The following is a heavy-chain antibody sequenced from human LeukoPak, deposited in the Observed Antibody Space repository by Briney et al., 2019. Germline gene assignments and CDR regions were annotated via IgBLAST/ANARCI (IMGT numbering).Heavy chain of an antibody. Sequence: VASVKVSCKASGYTFTSYGISWVRQAPGQGLEWMGWSSAYNGNTNYAQKLQGRVTMTTDTSTSTAYMELRSLRSDDTAVYYCARLGRRYDILTGRPGPYYFDYWGQGTLVTVSS. D-gene: IGHD3-9*01. CDR1: GYTFTSYG. CDR3: ARLGRRYDILTGRPGPYYFDY. CDR2: SSAYNGNT. J-gene: IGHJ4*02. V-gene: IGHV1-18*01.